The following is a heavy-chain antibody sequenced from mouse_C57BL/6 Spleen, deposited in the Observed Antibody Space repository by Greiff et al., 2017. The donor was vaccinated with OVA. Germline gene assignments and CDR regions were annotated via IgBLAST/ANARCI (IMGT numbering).Heavy chain of an antibody. CDR2: IHPNSGST. D-gene: IGHD1-1*01. J-gene: IGHJ4*01. CDR1: GYTFTSYW. CDR3: ARYYYGSSYAAMDY. V-gene: IGHV1-64*01. Sequence: VQLQESGAELVKPGASVKLSCKASGYTFTSYWMHWVKQRPGQGLEWIGMIHPNSGSTNYNEKFKSKATLTVDKSSSTAYMQLSSLTSEDSAVYYCARYYYGSSYAAMDYWGQGTSVTVSS.